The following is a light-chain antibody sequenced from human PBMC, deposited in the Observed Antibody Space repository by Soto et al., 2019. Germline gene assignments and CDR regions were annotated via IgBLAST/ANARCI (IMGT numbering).Light chain of an antibody. CDR2: GAS. CDR3: QQYGSSPYT. Sequence: EIVLTQSPGTLSFSPGERATLSCRASQSVSSSYLAWYQQKPGQAPRLLIYGASSRATGIPDRFSGSGSGTDFTLTISRLEPEDFAVYYCQQYGSSPYTFGQVTKLEIK. J-gene: IGKJ2*01. V-gene: IGKV3-20*01. CDR1: QSVSSSY.